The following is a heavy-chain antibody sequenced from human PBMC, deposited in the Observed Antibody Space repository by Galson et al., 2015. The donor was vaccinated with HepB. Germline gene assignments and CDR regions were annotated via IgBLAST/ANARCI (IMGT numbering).Heavy chain of an antibody. Sequence: SLRLSCAASGFTFSSYAMHWVRQAPGKGLEWVAVISYDGSNKYYADSVKGRFTISRDNSKNTLYLQMNNLRAEDTAVYYCARRVYGGAFDIWGQGTMVTVSS. J-gene: IGHJ3*02. D-gene: IGHD3-10*01. CDR3: ARRVYGGAFDI. CDR1: GFTFSSYA. V-gene: IGHV3-30*04. CDR2: ISYDGSNK.